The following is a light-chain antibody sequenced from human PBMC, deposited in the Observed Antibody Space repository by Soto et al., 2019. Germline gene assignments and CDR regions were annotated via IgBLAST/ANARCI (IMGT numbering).Light chain of an antibody. V-gene: IGKV1-5*03. CDR2: KAS. CDR1: QSISSW. J-gene: IGKJ1*01. CDR3: QQYNSYRT. Sequence: DIQMTQSPSTLSASVGDRVTITCRASQSISSWLAWYQQKPGKAPKLLIYKASSLESGVPSRFSGSGSGTEFTLTISSLQPDYFATYYCQQYNSYRTFGQGTKVEIK.